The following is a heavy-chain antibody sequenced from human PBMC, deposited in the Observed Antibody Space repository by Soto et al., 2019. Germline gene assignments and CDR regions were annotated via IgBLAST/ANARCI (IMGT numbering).Heavy chain of an antibody. Sequence: QVQLQESGPGLVKPSQTLSLTCTVSGGSISSGDYYWSWIRQPPGKGLEWIGYIYYSGSTYYNPYLSSRFTISVDPSKNQFSLKLSSVTAADTAVYYCARERPDGSRLVPWGQGTLVTVSS. CDR1: GGSISSGDYY. CDR2: IYYSGST. V-gene: IGHV4-30-4*01. D-gene: IGHD6-13*01. CDR3: ARERPDGSRLVP. J-gene: IGHJ5*02.